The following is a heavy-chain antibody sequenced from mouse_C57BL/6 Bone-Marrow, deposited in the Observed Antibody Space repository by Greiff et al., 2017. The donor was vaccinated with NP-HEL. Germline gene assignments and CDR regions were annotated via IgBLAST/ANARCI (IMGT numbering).Heavy chain of an antibody. CDR1: GYTFTDYY. CDR2: INPNNGGT. D-gene: IGHD2-5*01. J-gene: IGHJ2*01. Sequence: VQLQQSGPELVKPGASVQISCKASGYTFTDYYMNWVKQSHGKSLEWIGDINPNNGGTSYNQKFKGKATLTVDKSSSTAYMELRSLTSEDSAVYYCARSRYSNYGFDYWGQGTTLTVSS. V-gene: IGHV1-26*01. CDR3: ARSRYSNYGFDY.